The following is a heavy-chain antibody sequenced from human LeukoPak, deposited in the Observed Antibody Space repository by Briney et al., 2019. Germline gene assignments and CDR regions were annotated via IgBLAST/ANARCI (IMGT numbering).Heavy chain of an antibody. Sequence: GGSLRLSCAASGFSFNNYGMHWVRHTPSKGLEWVAFIRFDEREKFYADSVKGRFTVSRDNSRNTVFLQMNSLRPEDTGLYYCARVYGSEIDYWGQGTQVIVSS. J-gene: IGHJ4*02. CDR3: ARVYGSEIDY. D-gene: IGHD3-10*01. V-gene: IGHV3-30*02. CDR2: IRFDEREK. CDR1: GFSFNNYG.